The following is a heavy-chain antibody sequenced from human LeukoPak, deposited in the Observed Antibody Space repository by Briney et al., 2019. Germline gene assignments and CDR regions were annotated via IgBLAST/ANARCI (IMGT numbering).Heavy chain of an antibody. CDR3: AKEGYYYDSSGHNYYYGMDV. CDR2: ISYDGSNK. D-gene: IGHD3-22*01. V-gene: IGHV3-30*18. CDR1: GFTFSSYG. J-gene: IGHJ6*02. Sequence: GGSLRLSCAASGFTFSSYGMHWVRQAPGKGLEWVAVISYDGSNKYYADSVKGRFTISRDNSKNTLYLQMNSLRAEDTAVYYCAKEGYYYDSSGHNYYYGMDVWGQGTTVTVSS.